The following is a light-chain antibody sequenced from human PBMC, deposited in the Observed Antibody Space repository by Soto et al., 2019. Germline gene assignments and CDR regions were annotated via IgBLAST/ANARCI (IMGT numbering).Light chain of an antibody. CDR1: SSDVGGYNY. J-gene: IGLJ1*01. Sequence: QSVLTQPRSVSGSPGQSVTISCTGTSSDVGGYNYVSWYQQHPGKAPKLMIYDVSQRPSGVPDRFSGSKSGNTASLTISGLQADDEAYYYCRPYARSYIFLFGTGTKVTGL. CDR3: RPYARSYIFL. V-gene: IGLV2-11*01. CDR2: DVS.